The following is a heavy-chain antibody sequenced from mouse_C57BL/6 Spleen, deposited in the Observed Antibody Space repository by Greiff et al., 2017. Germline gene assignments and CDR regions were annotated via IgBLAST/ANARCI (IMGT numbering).Heavy chain of an antibody. J-gene: IGHJ2*01. CDR3: VRSNWEGDFDY. CDR1: GFSFNTYA. Sequence: EVMLVESGGGLVQPKGSLKLSCAASGFSFNTYAMNWVRQAPGKGLEWVARIRSKSNNYATYYADSVKDRFTISRDDSESMLYLQMNNLKTEDTAMYYCVRSNWEGDFDYWGQGTTLTVSS. V-gene: IGHV10-1*01. CDR2: IRSKSNNYAT. D-gene: IGHD4-1*01.